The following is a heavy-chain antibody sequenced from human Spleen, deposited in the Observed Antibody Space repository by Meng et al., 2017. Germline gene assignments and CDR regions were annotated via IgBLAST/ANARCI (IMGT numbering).Heavy chain of an antibody. CDR2: INPDGSST. CDR3: SKDYTGSDDY. D-gene: IGHD5-12*01. CDR1: GFTFSRYW. V-gene: IGHV3-74*01. Sequence: EGQVVESGGRLVQPGGSLRLSCAASGFTFSRYWMHWVRQVPGQGLGWVSRINPDGSSTSYADSVKGRFTISRDNAKNTLYLQMTSLRAEDTAVYYCSKDYTGSDDYWGQGTLVTVSS. J-gene: IGHJ4*02.